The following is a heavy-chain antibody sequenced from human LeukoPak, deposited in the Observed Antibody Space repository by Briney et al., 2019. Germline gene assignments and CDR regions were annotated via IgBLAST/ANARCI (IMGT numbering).Heavy chain of an antibody. Sequence: GGSLRLSCAASGFTFRSYTMNWVRQAPGKGLEWVSAISNDGGGTNYADFVKGRFTISRDNSKNTLFLQMNSLRAEDTALYYCAKGSSGYFVDLWGQGTLVTVSS. CDR1: GFTFRSYT. CDR2: ISNDGGGT. J-gene: IGHJ5*02. D-gene: IGHD3-22*01. CDR3: AKGSSGYFVDL. V-gene: IGHV3-23*01.